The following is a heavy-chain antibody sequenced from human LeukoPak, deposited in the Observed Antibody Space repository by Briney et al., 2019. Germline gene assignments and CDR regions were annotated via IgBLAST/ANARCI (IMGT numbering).Heavy chain of an antibody. D-gene: IGHD1-1*01. V-gene: IGHV4-59*01. Sequence: PSETLSLTCTVSGGSITNSYWNWIRQSPGKGLGWIGYINYSGSTNYNPSLKSRVTISVDTSKNQFSLKLSSVTAAVTAMYFCARDPLSTNDFDIWGQGTMVTVSS. CDR3: ARDPLSTNDFDI. CDR2: INYSGST. CDR1: GGSITNSY. J-gene: IGHJ3*02.